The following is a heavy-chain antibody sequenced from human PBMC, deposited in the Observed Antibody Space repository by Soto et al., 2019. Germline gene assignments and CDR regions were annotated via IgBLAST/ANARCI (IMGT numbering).Heavy chain of an antibody. CDR1: GYTFITYD. CDR3: ARRKERSGPHYFDS. D-gene: IGHD1-1*01. Sequence: ASVKVSCQASGYTFITYDINWVRQAPGQGLEWMGWLKPYNGNTGYAQKFQYIGTMTRNTSISTAYMELTSLKSNYTAVYFCARRKERSGPHYFDSWGQGTLVTVSS. CDR2: LKPYNGNT. V-gene: IGHV1-8*01. J-gene: IGHJ4*02.